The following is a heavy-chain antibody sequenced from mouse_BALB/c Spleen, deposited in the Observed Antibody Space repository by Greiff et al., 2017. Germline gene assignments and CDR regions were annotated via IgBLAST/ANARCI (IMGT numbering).Heavy chain of an antibody. CDR3: TRLGYYGSSYQYYFDY. Sequence: QVQLQQSGAELVRPGASVTLSCKASGYTFTDYEMHWVKQTPVHGLEWIGAIDPETGGTAYNQKFKGKATLTADKSSSTAYMELRSLTSEDSAVYYCTRLGYYGSSYQYYFDYWGQGTTLTVSS. D-gene: IGHD1-1*01. CDR2: IDPETGGT. CDR1: GYTFTDYE. V-gene: IGHV1-15*01. J-gene: IGHJ2*01.